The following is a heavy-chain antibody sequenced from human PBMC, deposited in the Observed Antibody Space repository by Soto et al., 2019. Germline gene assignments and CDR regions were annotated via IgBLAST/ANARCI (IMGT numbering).Heavy chain of an antibody. CDR3: AKDQTRSIAMVRGVIIDY. J-gene: IGHJ4*02. V-gene: IGHV3-23*01. Sequence: PGGSLRLSCAASGFTFSSYAMSWVRQAPGKGLEWVSAISGSGGSTYYADSVKGRFTISRDKSKNTLYLQMNSQRAEDTAVYFFAKDQTRSIAMVRGVIIDYWGQGTLVTVSS. CDR1: GFTFSSYA. D-gene: IGHD3-10*01. CDR2: ISGSGGST.